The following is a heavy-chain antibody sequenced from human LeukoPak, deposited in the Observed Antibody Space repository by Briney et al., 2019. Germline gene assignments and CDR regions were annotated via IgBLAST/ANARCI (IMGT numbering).Heavy chain of an antibody. Sequence: GGSPRLSCTASGFTFGDYAMSWVRQAPGKGLEWVGFIRSKAYGGTTEYAASVKGRFTISRDDSKSVAYLQMNSLKTEDTAVYYCTRSAGYSSGWYHDYWGQGTLVTVSS. D-gene: IGHD6-19*01. CDR1: GFTFGDYA. CDR3: TRSAGYSSGWYHDY. CDR2: IRSKAYGGTT. V-gene: IGHV3-49*04. J-gene: IGHJ4*02.